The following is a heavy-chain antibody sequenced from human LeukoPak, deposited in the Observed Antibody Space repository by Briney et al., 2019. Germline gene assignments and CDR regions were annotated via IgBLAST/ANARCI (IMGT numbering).Heavy chain of an antibody. V-gene: IGHV3-43*01. J-gene: IGHJ4*02. CDR1: GFTFDDYT. CDR3: AKGTWIQLWLKDLAESFGY. D-gene: IGHD5-18*01. Sequence: PGGSLRLSCAASGFTFDDYTMHWVRQVPGKGLEWISLISWDGRNKYYADSVKGRFTISRDNSKNTLYLQMNSLRAEDTAVYYCAKGTWIQLWLKDLAESFGYWGQGTLVTVSS. CDR2: ISWDGRNK.